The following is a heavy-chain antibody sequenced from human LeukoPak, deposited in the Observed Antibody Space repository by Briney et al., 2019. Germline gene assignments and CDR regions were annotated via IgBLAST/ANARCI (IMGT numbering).Heavy chain of an antibody. CDR2: FDPEDGET. V-gene: IGHV1-24*01. J-gene: IGHJ4*02. CDR3: ATDLSSYYDSSGYYYYEDY. CDR1: GYTLTELS. Sequence: ASVKVSCKVSGYTLTELSRHWVRQAPGKVLEWMGGFDPEDGETIYAQKFQGRVTMTEDTSTDTAYMELSSLRSEDTAVYYCATDLSSYYDSSGYYYYEDYWGQGTLVTVSS. D-gene: IGHD3-22*01.